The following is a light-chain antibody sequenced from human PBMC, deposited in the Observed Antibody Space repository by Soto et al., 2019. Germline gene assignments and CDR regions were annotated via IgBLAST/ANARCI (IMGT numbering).Light chain of an antibody. J-gene: IGKJ4*01. CDR1: QCVSTN. CDR3: QQFNNWPPIT. Sequence: EVVMTQSPATLSVSPGERATISCRASQCVSTNLAWYQQKPGQAPRLLIYTASTRATGIPARFSGGGSGTEFTLTISSLQTEDSAVYYCQQFNNWPPITFGGGTKVEIK. V-gene: IGKV3-15*01. CDR2: TAS.